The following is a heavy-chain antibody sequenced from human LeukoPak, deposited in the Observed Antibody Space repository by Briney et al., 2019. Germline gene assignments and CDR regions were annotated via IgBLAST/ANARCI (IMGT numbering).Heavy chain of an antibody. Sequence: SETLFLTCTVSGGSISSYYWSWIRQPPGKGLEWIGYIYYSGSTNYNPSLKSRVTISVDTSKNQFSLKLSSVTAADTAVYYCARAPDNYYDSSGYLDYWGQGTLVTVSS. CDR2: IYYSGST. D-gene: IGHD3-22*01. CDR3: ARAPDNYYDSSGYLDY. V-gene: IGHV4-59*01. J-gene: IGHJ4*02. CDR1: GGSISSYY.